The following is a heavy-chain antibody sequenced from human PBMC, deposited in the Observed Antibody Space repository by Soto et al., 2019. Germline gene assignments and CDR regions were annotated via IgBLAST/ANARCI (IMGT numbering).Heavy chain of an antibody. D-gene: IGHD3-10*01. J-gene: IGHJ4*02. V-gene: IGHV1-69*08. CDR2: IIPILGIA. Sequence: QVQLVQSGAEVKKPGSSVKVSCKASGGTFSSYTISWVRQAPGQGLEWMGRIIPILGIANYAQKFQGRVTITADKSTSTAYMELSSLRSEDTAVYYCARDRHYGSEIEPLEYWGQGTLVTVSS. CDR1: GGTFSSYT. CDR3: ARDRHYGSEIEPLEY.